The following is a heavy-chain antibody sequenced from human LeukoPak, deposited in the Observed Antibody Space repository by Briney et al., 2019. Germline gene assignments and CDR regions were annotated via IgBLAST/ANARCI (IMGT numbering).Heavy chain of an antibody. Sequence: PVEGLFKGSGGNLNNHCYSLGGQGPGQGLEGKGGISPNFGTTNYAQKFRGRVTITADKSTRTAYMELSSLRSDDTAVYYCARDNDSRDPHHFDYWGQGTMVTVSS. V-gene: IGHV1-69*06. J-gene: IGHJ4*02. CDR3: ARDNDSRDPHHFDY. D-gene: IGHD3-16*01. CDR2: ISPNFGTT. CDR1: GGNLNNHC.